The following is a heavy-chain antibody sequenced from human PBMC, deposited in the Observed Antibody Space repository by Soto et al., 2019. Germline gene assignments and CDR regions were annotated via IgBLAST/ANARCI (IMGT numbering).Heavy chain of an antibody. Sequence: QVQLVESGGGVVQPGRSLRLSCAASGFTFSSYGMHWVRQAPGKGLEWVAVISYDGSDKYYADSLKGRFTISRDNSKNTLYLQMNSLRAEVTAVYYCAKDPVVLMVYTIPYFDYWGQGTLVTVSS. V-gene: IGHV3-30*18. CDR1: GFTFSSYG. CDR2: ISYDGSDK. D-gene: IGHD2-8*01. J-gene: IGHJ4*02. CDR3: AKDPVVLMVYTIPYFDY.